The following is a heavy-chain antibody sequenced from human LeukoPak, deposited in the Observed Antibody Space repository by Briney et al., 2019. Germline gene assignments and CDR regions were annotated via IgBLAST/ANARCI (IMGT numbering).Heavy chain of an antibody. J-gene: IGHJ6*04. CDR3: AELGITMIGGV. CDR1: GFTFGSYG. V-gene: IGHV3-23*01. Sequence: PGESLRLSCAASGFTFGSYGMSWVRQTPGKGLEWVSSLSGSGGSTYYADSVKGRFTISRDNSKNTLYLQMNSLRAEDTAVYYCAELGITMIGGVWGKGTTVTISP. D-gene: IGHD3-10*02. CDR2: LSGSGGST.